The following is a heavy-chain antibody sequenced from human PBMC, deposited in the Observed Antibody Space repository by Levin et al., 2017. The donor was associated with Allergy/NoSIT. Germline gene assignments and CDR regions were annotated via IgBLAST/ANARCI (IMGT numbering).Heavy chain of an antibody. CDR1: GGSISSSSYY. CDR3: ARHGPYYYGSGSP. V-gene: IGHV4-39*01. CDR2: TYYSGST. Sequence: PSETLSLTCTVSGGSISSSSYYWGWIRQPPGKGLEWIGSTYYSGSTYYNPSLKSRVTISVDTSKNQFSLKLSSVTAADTAVYYCARHGPYYYGSGSPWGQGTLVTVSS. J-gene: IGHJ5*02. D-gene: IGHD3-10*01.